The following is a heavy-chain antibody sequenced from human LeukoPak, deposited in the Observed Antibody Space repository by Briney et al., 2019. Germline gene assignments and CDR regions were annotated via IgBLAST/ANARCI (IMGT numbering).Heavy chain of an antibody. CDR3: ARGGALGSSGWAPFDS. Sequence: SETLSLTCTVSGGSIRSYYWSWIRQPPGKGLEWIGYIFHSGSTNYNPSLKSRVSMSIETSKYQFSLKLTSVTAADTAVYYCARGGALGSSGWAPFDSWGQGTLVTVSS. D-gene: IGHD6-19*01. J-gene: IGHJ4*02. V-gene: IGHV4-59*01. CDR1: GGSIRSYY. CDR2: IFHSGST.